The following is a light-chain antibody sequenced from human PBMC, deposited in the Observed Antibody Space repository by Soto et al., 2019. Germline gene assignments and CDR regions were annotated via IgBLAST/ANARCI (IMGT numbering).Light chain of an antibody. Sequence: QSVLTQPPSVSAAPGQKVTISCSGSSSNIGNNYVSWYQQLPRTAPKLLIYDNNKRPSGIPDRFSGSKSGTSATLGITGLQTGDEADYYCGTWDSCLSAVVFGGGTKLTVL. J-gene: IGLJ2*01. CDR2: DNN. V-gene: IGLV1-51*01. CDR1: SSNIGNNY. CDR3: GTWDSCLSAVV.